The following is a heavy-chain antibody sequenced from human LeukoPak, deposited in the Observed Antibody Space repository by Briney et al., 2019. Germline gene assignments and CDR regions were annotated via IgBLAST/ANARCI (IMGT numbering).Heavy chain of an antibody. J-gene: IGHJ4*02. CDR2: ISYDGNNK. CDR3: ARDRSSKYYGSGSYSQIFDY. D-gene: IGHD3-10*01. Sequence: GGSLRLSCAASGFAFSDYALHWVRQAPGKGPEWVAVISYDGNNKDYADSVKGRFTISRDNSKNTLSLQINSLRAEDTAVYYCARDRSSKYYGSGSYSQIFDYWGQGTLVTVSS. CDR1: GFAFSDYA. V-gene: IGHV3-30-3*01.